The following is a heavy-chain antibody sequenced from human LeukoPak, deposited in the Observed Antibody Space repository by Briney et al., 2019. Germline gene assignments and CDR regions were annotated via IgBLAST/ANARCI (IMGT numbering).Heavy chain of an antibody. CDR1: GFTLSSYG. CDR2: PSGSGATA. CDR3: GKDVIGSRGYYGY. J-gene: IGHJ4*02. Sequence: GGSHSLSCAASGFTLSSYGMTWVPRAPGNGLEWASSPSGSGATAWYADSVKGLVTISRDNSNNTLYLQMNSLSDDDTAVYYCGKDVIGSRGYYGYWGQGTPVTVSS. D-gene: IGHD3-22*01. V-gene: IGHV3-23*01.